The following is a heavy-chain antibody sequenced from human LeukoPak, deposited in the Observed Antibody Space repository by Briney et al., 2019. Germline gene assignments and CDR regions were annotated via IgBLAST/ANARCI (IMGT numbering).Heavy chain of an antibody. V-gene: IGHV4-59*01. CDR3: ARDGSGSSGWYNFDY. D-gene: IGHD6-19*01. CDR1: GGSISSYY. Sequence: SETLSLTCTVSGGSISSYYWSWIRQPPGKGLEWIGYIYYSGSTNYNPSFKSRVTISVDTSKNQFSLKLSSVTAADTAVYYCARDGSGSSGWYNFDYWGQGTLVTVSS. CDR2: IYYSGST. J-gene: IGHJ4*02.